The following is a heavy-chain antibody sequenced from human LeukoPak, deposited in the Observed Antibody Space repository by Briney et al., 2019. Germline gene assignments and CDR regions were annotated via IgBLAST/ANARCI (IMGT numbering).Heavy chain of an antibody. D-gene: IGHD3-10*01. CDR1: GFTFSSYG. J-gene: IGHJ6*03. CDR2: IRYDGSNK. V-gene: IGHV3-30*02. CDR3: AKTLMDLWFGTTGWYMDV. Sequence: GGSLRLSCVASGFTFSSYGMHWVRQAPGKGLEWVAFIRYDGSNKYYADSVKGRFTISRDNSKNTLYLQMNSLRAEDTAVYYCAKTLMDLWFGTTGWYMDVWGKGTTVTISS.